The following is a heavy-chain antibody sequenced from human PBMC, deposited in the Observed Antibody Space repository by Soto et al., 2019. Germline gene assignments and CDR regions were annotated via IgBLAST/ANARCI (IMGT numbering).Heavy chain of an antibody. Sequence: SETLSLTCAVYGGSFSGYYWSWIRQPPGKGLEWIGEINHSGSTNYNPSLKSRVTISVDTSKNQFSLKLSSVTAADTAVYYCARLGGYPRNYYYYYGMDVWGQGTTVTVSS. D-gene: IGHD5-18*01. J-gene: IGHJ6*02. CDR1: GGSFSGYY. V-gene: IGHV4-34*01. CDR2: INHSGST. CDR3: ARLGGYPRNYYYYYGMDV.